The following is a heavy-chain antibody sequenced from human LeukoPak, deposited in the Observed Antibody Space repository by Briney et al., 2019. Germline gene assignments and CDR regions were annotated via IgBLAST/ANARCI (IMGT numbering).Heavy chain of an antibody. J-gene: IGHJ5*02. CDR1: GFTFSIYA. CDR3: ATTVNSQHDYGSNGDWFDP. CDR2: ISGSGYST. V-gene: IGHV3-23*01. D-gene: IGHD4/OR15-4a*01. Sequence: PGGSLRLSCAASGFTFSIYAMSWVRQAPGKGLEWVSSISGSGYSTYYADSVKGRFTISRDNSKNTLYLQMNSLRAEDTALYYCATTVNSQHDYGSNGDWFDPWGQGTLVTVSS.